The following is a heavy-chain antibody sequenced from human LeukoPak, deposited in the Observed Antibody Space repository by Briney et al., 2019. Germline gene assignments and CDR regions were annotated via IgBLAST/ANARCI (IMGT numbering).Heavy chain of an antibody. CDR2: IYPGDSDT. D-gene: IGHD2-2*01. V-gene: IGHV5-51*01. CDR3: ARLGDIVVVPAAGWFDP. Sequence: PGESLKISCKGSGYSFTSYWIGWVCQMPGKGLEWMGIIYPGDSDTRYSPSFQGQVTISADKSISTAYLQWSSLKASDTAMYYCARLGDIVVVPAAGWFDPWGQGTLVTVSS. CDR1: GYSFTSYW. J-gene: IGHJ5*02.